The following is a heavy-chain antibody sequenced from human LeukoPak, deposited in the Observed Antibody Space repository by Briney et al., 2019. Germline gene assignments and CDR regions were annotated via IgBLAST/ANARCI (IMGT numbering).Heavy chain of an antibody. J-gene: IGHJ3*02. CDR1: GYTFTGYY. CDR2: INPNSGGT. Sequence: ASVKVSCKASGYTFTGYYMHWVRQAPGQGLDWMGWINPNSGGTNYAQKFQGRVTMTRDMSTSTVYMELSSLRSEDTALYYCARDVPYCGGNCHDAFDIWGQGTKVTVSS. CDR3: ARDVPYCGGNCHDAFDI. V-gene: IGHV1-2*02. D-gene: IGHD2-21*02.